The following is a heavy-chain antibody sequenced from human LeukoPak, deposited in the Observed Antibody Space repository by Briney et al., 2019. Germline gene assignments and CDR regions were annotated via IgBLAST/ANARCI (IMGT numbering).Heavy chain of an antibody. CDR3: ARDPHYYYGMDV. V-gene: IGHV4-59*01. Sequence: PSETLSVTCTVSGGSISSYYSSWIRQPPGKGLEWIGYIYYSGSTNYNPSLKSRVTISVDTSKNQFSLKLSSVTAADTAVYYCARDPHYYYGMDVWGQGTTVTVSS. CDR1: GGSISSYY. J-gene: IGHJ6*02. CDR2: IYYSGST.